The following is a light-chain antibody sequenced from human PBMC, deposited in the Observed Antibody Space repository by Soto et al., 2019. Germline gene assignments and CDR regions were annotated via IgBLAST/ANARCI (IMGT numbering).Light chain of an antibody. CDR2: EVS. CDR1: RRDIGGYDH. J-gene: IGLJ2*01. V-gene: IGLV2-8*01. Sequence: QSALTPPPSASGSPGQTVTVSCTGTRRDIGGYDHVSWYQQHPGKAPKLMIFEVSKRPSGVPDRFSASKSGNTASLTVSGLQAEDEADYYCTSYAGSNSLLFGGGTKLTVL. CDR3: TSYAGSNSLL.